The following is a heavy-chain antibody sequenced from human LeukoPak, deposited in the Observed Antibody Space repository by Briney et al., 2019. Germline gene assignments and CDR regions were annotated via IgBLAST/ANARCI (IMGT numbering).Heavy chain of an antibody. Sequence: GGSLRLSCATSGFTFDDFTTHWVRQPPGKGLEWVSLIGRRGDPKYYANSLEGRFTISRDNRRRYVFLQMNSLRPDDTAFYYCIKEGRGYKYGLRDWGQGTLVTVSS. CDR2: IGRRGDPK. V-gene: IGHV3-43*01. J-gene: IGHJ4*02. CDR1: GFTFDDFT. D-gene: IGHD5-18*01. CDR3: IKEGRGYKYGLRD.